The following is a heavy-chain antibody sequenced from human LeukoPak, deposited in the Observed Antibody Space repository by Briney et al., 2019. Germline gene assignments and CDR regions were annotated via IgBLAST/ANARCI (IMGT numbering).Heavy chain of an antibody. CDR1: GYTFTGYH. V-gene: IGHV1-2*02. CDR3: ARVGYSSGYYGKTQYYFDY. CDR2: INPNSGGT. D-gene: IGHD3-22*01. Sequence: ASVKVSCKASGYTFTGYHMHWVRQAPGQGLEWMGWINPNSGGTNYAQKFQGRVTMTRDTSISTAYMELSRLRSDDTAVYYCARVGYSSGYYGKTQYYFDYWGQGTLVTVSS. J-gene: IGHJ4*02.